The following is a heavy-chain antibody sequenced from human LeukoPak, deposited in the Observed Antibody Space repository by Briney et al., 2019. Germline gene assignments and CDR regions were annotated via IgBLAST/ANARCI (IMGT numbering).Heavy chain of an antibody. CDR3: ARVDSSSSQDY. Sequence: GGTLRLSCEASGFTFSTYGMSWVRQAPGKGLEWVANIKQDGSEKYYVDSVKGRFTISRDNAKNSLYLQMNSLRAEDTAVYYCARVDSSSSQDYWGQGTLITVSS. D-gene: IGHD6-13*01. J-gene: IGHJ4*02. CDR1: GFTFSTYG. V-gene: IGHV3-7*01. CDR2: IKQDGSEK.